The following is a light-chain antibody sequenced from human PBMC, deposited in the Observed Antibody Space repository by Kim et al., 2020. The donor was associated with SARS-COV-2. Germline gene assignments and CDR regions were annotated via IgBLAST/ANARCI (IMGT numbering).Light chain of an antibody. CDR2: GAS. CDR3: QQYGSSPYT. CDR1: QSVSSSY. Sequence: LSPGDRAPLLCRASQSVSSSYLAWYQQKPGQPPRLLISGASSRATGIPDRFSGSGSGTDFTLTISRLEPEDFAVYYCQQYGSSPYTFGQGTKLEI. V-gene: IGKV3-20*01. J-gene: IGKJ2*01.